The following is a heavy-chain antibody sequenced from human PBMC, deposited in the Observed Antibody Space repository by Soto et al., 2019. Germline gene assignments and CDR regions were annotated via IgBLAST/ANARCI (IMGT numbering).Heavy chain of an antibody. D-gene: IGHD3-22*01. CDR3: AKDRPYYYDSSGFRY. CDR1: GFTFSSYA. V-gene: IGHV3-23*01. Sequence: VGSLRLSCAAFGFTFSSYAMSWVRQAPGKGLEWVSAISGSGGSTYYADSVKGRFTISRDNSKNTLYLQMNSLRAEDTAVYYCAKDRPYYYDSSGFRYWGQGTLVTVSS. J-gene: IGHJ4*02. CDR2: ISGSGGST.